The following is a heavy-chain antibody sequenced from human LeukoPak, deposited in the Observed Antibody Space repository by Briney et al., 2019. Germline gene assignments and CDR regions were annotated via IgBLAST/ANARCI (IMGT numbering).Heavy chain of an antibody. V-gene: IGHV3-30-3*01. CDR3: ARDKGGLYGDYD. Sequence: GGSLRLSCAASGFTFSSYAMHWVRQAPGKGLEWVAVISYDGSNKYYADSVKGRFTISRDNSKNTLYLQMNSLRAEDTAVYYCARDKGGLYGDYDWGQGTLATVSS. D-gene: IGHD4-17*01. CDR1: GFTFSSYA. CDR2: ISYDGSNK. J-gene: IGHJ4*02.